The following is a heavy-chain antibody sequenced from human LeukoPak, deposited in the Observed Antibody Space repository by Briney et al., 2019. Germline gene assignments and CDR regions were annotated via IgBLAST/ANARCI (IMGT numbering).Heavy chain of an antibody. V-gene: IGHV3-23*01. CDR3: AKARGFCSGGSCYNPFDP. D-gene: IGHD2-15*01. CDR2: ISGSGGST. J-gene: IGHJ5*02. Sequence: GGSLRLSCAASGFSFSSYAMSWVRQAPGKGLEWVSGISGSGGSTYYADSVRGRFTISRDNSKNTLYVQMNSLRAEDTAVYYCAKARGFCSGGSCYNPFDPWGQGTLVTVSS. CDR1: GFSFSSYA.